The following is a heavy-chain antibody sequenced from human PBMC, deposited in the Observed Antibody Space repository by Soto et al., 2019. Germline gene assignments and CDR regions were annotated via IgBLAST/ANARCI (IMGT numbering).Heavy chain of an antibody. CDR2: IIPIFGTA. V-gene: IGHV1-69*01. J-gene: IGHJ1*01. Sequence: QVQLVQSGAEVKKPGSSVKVSCKASGGTFSSYAISWVRQAPGQGLEWMGGIIPIFGTANYAQKFQGRVTIHAEESTSTADMELSSLRSEDSAGYCCARGGGLLWYLEHWGQGTLVTVSS. D-gene: IGHD3-10*01. CDR3: ARGGGLLWYLEH. CDR1: GGTFSSYA.